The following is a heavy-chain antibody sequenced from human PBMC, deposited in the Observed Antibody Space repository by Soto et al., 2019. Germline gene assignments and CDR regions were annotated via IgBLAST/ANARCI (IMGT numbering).Heavy chain of an antibody. V-gene: IGHV3-11*01. CDR3: VREKYCSSGSCYSDF. CDR2: ISNSGSTT. CDR1: GFTFSHYF. Sequence: QVQLVESGGGLAKPGGSLRLSCAASGFTFSHYFMTWIRQAPGKGLEWVSHISNSGSTTYYADSVKGRFTISRDNAKDSRPLQMNSLRAEDTAVYYCVREKYCSSGSCYSDFWGQGTLVTVSS. J-gene: IGHJ4*02. D-gene: IGHD2-15*01.